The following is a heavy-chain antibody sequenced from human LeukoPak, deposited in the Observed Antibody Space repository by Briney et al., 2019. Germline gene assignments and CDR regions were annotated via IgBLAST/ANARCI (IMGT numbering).Heavy chain of an antibody. CDR2: IYYSGSI. J-gene: IGHJ4*02. V-gene: IGHV4-59*01. D-gene: IGHD5-18*01. CDR1: GGSISSYY. Sequence: SETLSLTCTVSGGSISSYYWSWIRQPPGKGLEWIGYIYYSGSINYNPSLKSRVTISVDTSKNQFSLKLSSVTAADTAVYYCARSLWDTAMVTGWGQGTLVTVSS. CDR3: ARSLWDTAMVTG.